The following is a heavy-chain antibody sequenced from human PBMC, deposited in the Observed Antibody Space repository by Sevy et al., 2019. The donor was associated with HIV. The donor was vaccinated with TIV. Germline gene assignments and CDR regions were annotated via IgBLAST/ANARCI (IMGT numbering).Heavy chain of an antibody. CDR1: IGSVSGYH. CDR2: IDHSGGT. V-gene: IGHV4-34*01. J-gene: IGHJ2*01. D-gene: IGHD3-16*01. CDR3: VRGGEGVMPSPLLGLGPWTTYWYFDL. Sequence: SETLSLTCAVYIGSVSGYHWTWIRQSPGKGLEWIGQIDHSGGTNYNPSLKSRVTISVDTSKNQFSLKLRSVTAADTAVYHCVRGGEGVMPSPLLGLGPWTTYWYFDLWGRGTLVTVSS.